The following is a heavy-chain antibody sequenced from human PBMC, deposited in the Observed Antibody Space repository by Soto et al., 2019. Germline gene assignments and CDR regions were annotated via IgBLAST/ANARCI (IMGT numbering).Heavy chain of an antibody. V-gene: IGHV3-30*18. CDR1: GFTFSSYG. Sequence: GGSLRLSCAASGFTFSSYGMHWVRQAPGKGLEWVAVISYDGSNKYYADSVKGRFTISRDNSKNTLYLQMNSLRAEDTAVYYCAKELQVVDTAMEPPFDYWGQGTLVTVSS. D-gene: IGHD5-18*01. CDR2: ISYDGSNK. J-gene: IGHJ4*02. CDR3: AKELQVVDTAMEPPFDY.